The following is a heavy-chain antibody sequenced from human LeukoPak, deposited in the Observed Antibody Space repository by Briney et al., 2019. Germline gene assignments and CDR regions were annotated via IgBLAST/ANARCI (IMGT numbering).Heavy chain of an antibody. CDR2: IRNKANSYAT. CDR1: GFTFSGSA. D-gene: IGHD3-22*01. CDR3: TGGRYYDSSAYVF. V-gene: IGHV3-73*01. J-gene: IGHJ4*02. Sequence: GGSLRLSCAASGFTFSGSAMHWVRQAPGKGLEWVGRIRNKANSYATEYAATVQGRFTISRDDSKNTAYLQMNSLKTEDTAVYYCTGGRYYDSSAYVFWGQGTLVTVSS.